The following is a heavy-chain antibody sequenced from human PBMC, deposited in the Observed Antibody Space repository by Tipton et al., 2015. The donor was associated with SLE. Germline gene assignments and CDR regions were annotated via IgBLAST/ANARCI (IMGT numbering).Heavy chain of an antibody. CDR2: INHSGST. Sequence: LRLSCAASGFTFSSYEMSWVRQAPGKGLEWIGEINHSGSTNYNPSLKSRVTISVDTSKNQFSLKLSSVTAADTAVYYCASSIAAAGTRNYWGQGTLVTVSS. J-gene: IGHJ4*02. CDR1: GFTFSSYE. V-gene: IGHV4-34*01. D-gene: IGHD6-13*01. CDR3: ASSIAAAGTRNY.